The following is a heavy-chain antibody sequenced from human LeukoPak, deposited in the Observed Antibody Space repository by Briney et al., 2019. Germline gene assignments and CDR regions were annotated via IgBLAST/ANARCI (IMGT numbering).Heavy chain of an antibody. CDR2: ITGNGDYT. D-gene: IGHD6-13*01. CDR1: RFTFSNYA. Sequence: GGSLRLSCAASRFTFSNYAMSWVRQAPGKGLEWVSAITGNGDYTDYADSVKGRFTISRDNSKNTAYLQMNSLRSEDTAVYYCGKDAGSSSWDDPLGYWGQGTLVTVSS. J-gene: IGHJ4*02. CDR3: GKDAGSSSWDDPLGY. V-gene: IGHV3-23*01.